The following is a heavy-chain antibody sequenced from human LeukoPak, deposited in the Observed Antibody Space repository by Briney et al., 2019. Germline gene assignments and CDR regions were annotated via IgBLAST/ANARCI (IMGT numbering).Heavy chain of an antibody. V-gene: IGHV1-69*01. CDR1: GGTFSSYA. CDR3: AREDGHCSSTSCPYYFDY. J-gene: IGHJ4*02. D-gene: IGHD2-2*03. CDR2: IIPIFGTA. Sequence: ASVKVSCKASGGTFSSYAISWVRQAPGQGLEWMGGIIPIFGTANYAQKFQGRVTITADESTSTAYMELSSLRSEDTAVYYCAREDGHCSSTSCPYYFDYWGQGTLVTVPS.